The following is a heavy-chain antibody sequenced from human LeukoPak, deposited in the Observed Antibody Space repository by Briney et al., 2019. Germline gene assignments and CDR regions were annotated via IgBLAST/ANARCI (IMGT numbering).Heavy chain of an antibody. CDR3: ARVKQQLVRLLGRDTTYYYYYYMDV. V-gene: IGHV3-7*01. J-gene: IGHJ6*03. Sequence: GGSLRLSCAASGFTFSSYWMSWVRQAPGKGLEWVANIKQDGSEKHYVDSVKGRFTISRDNAKNSLFLQMNSLRVEDTAVYYCARVKQQLVRLLGRDTTYYYYYYMDVWGKGTTVTVSS. D-gene: IGHD6-13*01. CDR2: IKQDGSEK. CDR1: GFTFSSYW.